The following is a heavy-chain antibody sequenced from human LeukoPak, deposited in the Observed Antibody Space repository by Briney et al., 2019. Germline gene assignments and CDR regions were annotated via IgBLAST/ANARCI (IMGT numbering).Heavy chain of an antibody. J-gene: IGHJ5*02. Sequence: GSLRLSWAASGFTFSSYGMHWVRQAPGQGLEWGAFKRYDGSNKYYADSVKGRFTISRDNAKNSVYLQMNSLRSEDTAFYHCARDRCSSTSCYNTPNWFDPWGQGTLVTVSS. CDR2: KRYDGSNK. D-gene: IGHD2-2*02. CDR3: ARDRCSSTSCYNTPNWFDP. CDR1: GFTFSSYG. V-gene: IGHV3-30*02.